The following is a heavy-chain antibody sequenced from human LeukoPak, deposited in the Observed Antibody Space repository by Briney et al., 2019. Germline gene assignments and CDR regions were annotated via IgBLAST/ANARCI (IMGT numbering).Heavy chain of an antibody. Sequence: GGSLRLSCSASGFTFSTYAMTWVRQAPGKGLEWVSAISGSSDSTYYADSVKGRFTVSRDNSKNTLYLQMNSLRAEDTAVYYCARGPVVPVATYFFDYWGQGTLVTVSP. J-gene: IGHJ4*02. CDR3: ARGPVVPVATYFFDY. CDR1: GFTFSTYA. D-gene: IGHD2-2*01. CDR2: ISGSSDST. V-gene: IGHV3-23*01.